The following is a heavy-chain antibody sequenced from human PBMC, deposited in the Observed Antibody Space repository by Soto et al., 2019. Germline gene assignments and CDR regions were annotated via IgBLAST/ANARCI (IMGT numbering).Heavy chain of an antibody. CDR1: GFTFGTYA. CDR3: ARREEGGLGNDY. V-gene: IGHV3-23*01. D-gene: IGHD7-27*01. CDR2: ISGSGGTT. Sequence: GGALRLACTASGFTFGTYAMSWVGQGPGKGREWVSAISGSGGTTFYADSVKGRFTIARDNSKSTVYLQMNSLRVEDTAVYYCARREEGGLGNDYWGQGTQVTVSS. J-gene: IGHJ4*02.